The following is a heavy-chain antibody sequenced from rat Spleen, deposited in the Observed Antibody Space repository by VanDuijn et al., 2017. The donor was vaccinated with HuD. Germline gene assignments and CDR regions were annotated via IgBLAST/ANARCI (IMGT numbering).Heavy chain of an antibody. J-gene: IGHJ2*01. CDR3: TMRDY. CDR2: ISYDGSTT. D-gene: IGHD1-12*01. V-gene: IGHV5-29*01. Sequence: EVQLVESGGGLVQPGRSLKLSCAASGFTFSDYGMAWVRQAPAKGLEWVATISYDGSTTYYRDSMKGRFTVSREDAKSTLYLQMDSLRSEDTATYYCTMRDYWGQGVMVTVSS. CDR1: GFTFSDYG.